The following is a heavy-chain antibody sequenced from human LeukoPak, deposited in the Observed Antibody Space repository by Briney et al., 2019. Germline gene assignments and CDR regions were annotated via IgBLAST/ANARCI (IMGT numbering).Heavy chain of an antibody. CDR2: ITHSGGT. CDR1: GGSISSYY. CDR3: ARGRISNWGFEGTLFDA. Sequence: SETLSLTCTVSGGSISSYYWSWIRQPPGRGLEWIGFITHSGGTDFDSSLGGRVTISVDTSKNQFSLRLTSMTAADMAVYFCARGRISNWGFEGTLFDAWGQGVLVTVSS. D-gene: IGHD7-27*01. V-gene: IGHV4-59*01. J-gene: IGHJ4*02.